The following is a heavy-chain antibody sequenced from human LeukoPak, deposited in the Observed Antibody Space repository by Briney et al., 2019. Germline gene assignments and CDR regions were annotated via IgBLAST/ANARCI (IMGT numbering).Heavy chain of an antibody. CDR1: GFTFSSYG. CDR2: ISYDGSNK. V-gene: IGHV3-30*03. J-gene: IGHJ4*02. D-gene: IGHD3-3*01. Sequence: GGSLRLSCAASGFTFSSYGMHWVRQAPGKGLEWVAVISYDGSNKYYADSVKGRFTISRDNSKNTLYLQMNSLRAEDTAVYYCARDRIYYDFWSGPADYWGQGTLVTVSS. CDR3: ARDRIYYDFWSGPADY.